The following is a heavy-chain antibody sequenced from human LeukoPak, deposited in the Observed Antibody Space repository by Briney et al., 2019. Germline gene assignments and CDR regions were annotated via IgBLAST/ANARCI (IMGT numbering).Heavy chain of an antibody. V-gene: IGHV1-2*02. CDR3: EIEGFDNCGTIGYYYPDAVDF. Sequence: GASVKVSCNPSQSTFTAYHMHWVRQSPGQGLEWMGWIRPDSGGTKNAQKFQGRVTLTRDTSIRTDYMEVSRLTSDYTTGYYGEIEGFDNCGTIGYYYPDAVDFWGQGTMVTVSS. D-gene: IGHD3-22*01. CDR2: IRPDSGGT. CDR1: QSTFTAYH. J-gene: IGHJ3*01.